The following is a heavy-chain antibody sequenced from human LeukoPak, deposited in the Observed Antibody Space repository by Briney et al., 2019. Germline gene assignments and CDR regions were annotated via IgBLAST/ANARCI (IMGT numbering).Heavy chain of an antibody. CDR2: IYQGGSET. J-gene: IGHJ4*02. CDR3: AREGTFGYHYFDY. D-gene: IGHD3-3*01. CDR1: GFAFSAHR. Sequence: PGGSLRLSCTVSGFAFSAHRMSWVRQAPGKGLEWVANIYQGGSETHYVDSVEGRFTISRDNAKNSLYLHLSSLRAEDTAVYYCAREGTFGYHYFDYWGQGALVTVSS. V-gene: IGHV3-7*01.